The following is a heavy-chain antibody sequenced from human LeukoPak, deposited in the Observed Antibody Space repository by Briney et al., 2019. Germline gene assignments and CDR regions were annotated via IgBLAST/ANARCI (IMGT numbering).Heavy chain of an antibody. CDR3: ARALSRITIFGVVIYDAFDI. J-gene: IGHJ3*02. Sequence: ASVKVSCKASGYTFTGYYMHWVRQAPGQGLEWMGWINPNSGGTNYAQKFQGRVTMTRDTSISTAYMELSRLRSDDTAVYYCARALSRITIFGVVIYDAFDIWGQGTMVTVSS. CDR1: GYTFTGYY. D-gene: IGHD3-3*01. V-gene: IGHV1-2*02. CDR2: INPNSGGT.